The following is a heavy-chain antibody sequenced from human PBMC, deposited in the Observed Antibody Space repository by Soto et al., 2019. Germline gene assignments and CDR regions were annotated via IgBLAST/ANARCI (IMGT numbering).Heavy chain of an antibody. Sequence: ASVKVSCKASGYTFTSYGISWVRQAPGQGLERMGWISAYNGNTNYAQKLQDRVTMTTDTSTSTVYMELRSLTSDDTAVYYCARAVLGATRRDHYYYGMDVWGQGTTVTVSS. J-gene: IGHJ6*02. V-gene: IGHV1-18*01. D-gene: IGHD1-26*01. CDR3: ARAVLGATRRDHYYYGMDV. CDR1: GYTFTSYG. CDR2: ISAYNGNT.